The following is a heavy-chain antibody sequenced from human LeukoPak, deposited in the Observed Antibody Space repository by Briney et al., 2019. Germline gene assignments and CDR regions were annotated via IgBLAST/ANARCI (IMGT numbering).Heavy chain of an antibody. CDR2: ISAYNGNT. J-gene: IGHJ4*02. CDR1: GYTFTSYG. V-gene: IGHV1-18*01. D-gene: IGHD2-15*01. CDR3: ARGTRYCSGGSCYFGTYYFDC. Sequence: ASVKVSCKASGYTFTSYGISWVRQAPGQGLEWMGWISAYNGNTNYAQKLQGRVTMTTDTSTSTAYMELRSLRSDDTAVYYCARGTRYCSGGSCYFGTYYFDCWGQGTLVTVSS.